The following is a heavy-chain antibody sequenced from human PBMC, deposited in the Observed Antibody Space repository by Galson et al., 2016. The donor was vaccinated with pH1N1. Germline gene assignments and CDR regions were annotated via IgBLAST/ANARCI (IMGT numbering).Heavy chain of an antibody. D-gene: IGHD3-10*02. CDR2: IRQDEGEK. V-gene: IGHV3-7*01. Sequence: LRLSCAASGFTFSNYWMSWVRQAPGKGLEWVANIRQDEGEKYYVDSVKGRFTISRDNAKNSLYLRMNGLRAEDTAVYYCVSSGGTATTFGSGWGQGTLVTVSS. CDR3: VSSGGTATTFGSG. CDR1: GFTFSNYW. J-gene: IGHJ4*02.